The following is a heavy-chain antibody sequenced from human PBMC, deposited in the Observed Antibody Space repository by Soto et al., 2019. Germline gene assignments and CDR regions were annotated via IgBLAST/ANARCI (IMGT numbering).Heavy chain of an antibody. CDR1: GGTFSSYT. D-gene: IGHD5-18*01. V-gene: IGHV1-69*08. CDR3: AREGLRGYTPTCYGMDV. CDR2: IIPILGIA. Sequence: QVQLVQSGAEVKKPGSSVKVSCKASGGTFSSYTISWVRQAPGQGLEWMGRIIPILGIANYAQKFQGRVTITADKSTSTAYMELSSLRSEDTAVYYCAREGLRGYTPTCYGMDVWGQGTTVTVSS. J-gene: IGHJ6*02.